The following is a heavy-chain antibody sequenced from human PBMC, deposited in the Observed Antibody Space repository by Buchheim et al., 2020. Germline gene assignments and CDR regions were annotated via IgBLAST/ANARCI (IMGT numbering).Heavy chain of an antibody. J-gene: IGHJ4*02. CDR3: ASGARVYDSSQSSGRVDIYYFDY. CDR1: GGSFSGYY. V-gene: IGHV4-34*01. D-gene: IGHD3-22*01. Sequence: QVQLQQWGAGLLKPSETLSLTCAVYGGSFSGYYWSWIRQPPGKGLEWIGEINHSGSTNYNPSLKSRVTISVDTSKNQFSLKLSSVTAADTAVYYCASGARVYDSSQSSGRVDIYYFDYWGQGTL. CDR2: INHSGST.